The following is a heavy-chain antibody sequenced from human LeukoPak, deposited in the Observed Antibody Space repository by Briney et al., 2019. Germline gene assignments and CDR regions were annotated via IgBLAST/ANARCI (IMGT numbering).Heavy chain of an antibody. CDR1: GFTFDDYA. V-gene: IGHV3-9*01. J-gene: IGHJ4*02. CDR3: ATDLYRAVAGSVAY. CDR2: ISWNSGTI. D-gene: IGHD6-19*01. Sequence: PGGSLRLSCTASGFTFDDYAMHWVRQAPGKGLEWVSSISWNSGTIGYADSVKGRFTISRDNAKNSLYLQMNSLRAEDTALYYCATDLYRAVAGSVAYWGQGILVTVSS.